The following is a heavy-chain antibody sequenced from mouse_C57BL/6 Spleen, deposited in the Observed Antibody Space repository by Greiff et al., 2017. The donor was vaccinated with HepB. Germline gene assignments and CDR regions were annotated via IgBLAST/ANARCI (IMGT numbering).Heavy chain of an antibody. D-gene: IGHD2-3*01. J-gene: IGHJ3*01. CDR2: ISSGSSTI. V-gene: IGHV5-17*01. CDR1: GFTFSDYG. CDR3: ANDGYFGFAY. Sequence: EVKLVESGGGLVKPGGSLKLSCAASGFTFSDYGMHWVRQAPEKGLEWVAYISSGSSTIYYADTVKGRFTSSRDNDKNTLFLQMTSLRSEDTAMYYVANDGYFGFAYWGQGTLVTVAA.